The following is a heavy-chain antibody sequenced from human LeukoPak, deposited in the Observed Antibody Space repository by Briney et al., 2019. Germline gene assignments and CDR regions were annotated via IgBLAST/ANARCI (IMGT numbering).Heavy chain of an antibody. CDR3: ARPYSSGWYGDFDY. J-gene: IGHJ4*02. V-gene: IGHV3-30-3*01. CDR2: ISYDGSNK. CDR1: GFTFSSYA. Sequence: GGSLRLSCAASGFTFSSYAMHWVRQAPVKGLGGVPVISYDGSNKYYADSAKGRFTISRDNSKNTLFLQMNSLRAEDTAVYYCARPYSSGWYGDFDYWGQGTLVTVSS. D-gene: IGHD6-19*01.